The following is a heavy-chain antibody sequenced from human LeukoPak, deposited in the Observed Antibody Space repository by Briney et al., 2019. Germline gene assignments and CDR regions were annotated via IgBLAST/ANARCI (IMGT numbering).Heavy chain of an antibody. CDR1: GYTFTSYD. V-gene: IGHV1-8*01. D-gene: IGHD3-22*01. CDR2: MNPNSGNT. Sequence: ASVKVPCKASGYTFTSYDINWVRQATGQGLEWMGWMNPNSGNTGYAQKFQGRVTMTRNTSISTAYMELSSLRSEDTAVYYCARGFPSQSYYYDSSGHADYWGQGTLVTVSS. CDR3: ARGFPSQSYYYDSSGHADY. J-gene: IGHJ4*02.